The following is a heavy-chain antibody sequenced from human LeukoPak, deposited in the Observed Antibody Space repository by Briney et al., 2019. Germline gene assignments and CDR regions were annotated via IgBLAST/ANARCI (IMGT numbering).Heavy chain of an antibody. J-gene: IGHJ6*03. Sequence: GGSLRLSCAASGFTFSSYAMSWVRQAPGKGLEWVSAISGSGGSTYYADSVKGRFTISRDNSKNTLYLQMNSLRAENTAVYYCAKVPHLVYYMDVWGKGTTVTVSS. V-gene: IGHV3-23*01. CDR1: GFTFSSYA. CDR3: AKVPHLVYYMDV. CDR2: ISGSGGST.